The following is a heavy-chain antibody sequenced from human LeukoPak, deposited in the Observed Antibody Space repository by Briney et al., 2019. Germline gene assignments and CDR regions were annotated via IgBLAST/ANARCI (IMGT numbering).Heavy chain of an antibody. Sequence: GGSLRLSCAASGFTFSSYGMHWVRQAPGKGLEWVAVIWYDGSNKYYADSVKGRFTISRDNAKNSLYLQMNSLRAEDTAVYYCARDNWYGDGEEGIDYWGQGTLVTVSS. D-gene: IGHD4-17*01. CDR1: GFTFSSYG. CDR2: IWYDGSNK. CDR3: ARDNWYGDGEEGIDY. J-gene: IGHJ4*02. V-gene: IGHV3-33*01.